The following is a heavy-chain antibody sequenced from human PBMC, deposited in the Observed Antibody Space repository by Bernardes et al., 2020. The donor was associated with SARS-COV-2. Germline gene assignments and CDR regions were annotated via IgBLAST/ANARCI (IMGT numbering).Heavy chain of an antibody. J-gene: IGHJ6*02. CDR3: VTPYGMDV. Sequence: VWSLSLSCVVSGFTVSSSYMSWVRQAPGKGLELISVIYSGGSTYSADSVKGRFIISRDNSKNTVDLQMSSLTVEDTAVYYCVTPYGMDVWGQGTMVTVSS. CDR1: GFTVSSSY. V-gene: IGHV3-66*01. CDR2: IYSGGST.